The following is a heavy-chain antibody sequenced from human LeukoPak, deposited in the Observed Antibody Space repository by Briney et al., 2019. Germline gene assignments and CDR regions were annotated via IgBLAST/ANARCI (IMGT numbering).Heavy chain of an antibody. Sequence: SETLSPTCTVSGGSISSYYWSWIRQPAGKGLEWIGRIYTSGSTNYNPSLKSRATMSVDTSKNQFSLKLGSVTAADTAVYYCARSITIFGVVLDAFDIWGQGTMVTVSS. V-gene: IGHV4-4*07. D-gene: IGHD3-3*01. CDR1: GGSISSYY. CDR3: ARSITIFGVVLDAFDI. CDR2: IYTSGST. J-gene: IGHJ3*02.